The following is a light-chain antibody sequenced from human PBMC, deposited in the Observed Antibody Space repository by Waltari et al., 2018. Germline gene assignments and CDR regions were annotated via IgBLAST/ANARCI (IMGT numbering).Light chain of an antibody. CDR3: QTWANYSVF. CDR1: NLGHKY. Sequence: SYDLIQPPSVSVSPGQTVSITSSGHNLGHKYTSWYQQKPGQSPALVIYHDKKRPSGIPERFSGSNSGKTVTLTISGTQTLDEADYYCQTWANYSVFFGGGTKLTVL. J-gene: IGLJ2*01. CDR2: HDK. V-gene: IGLV3-1*01.